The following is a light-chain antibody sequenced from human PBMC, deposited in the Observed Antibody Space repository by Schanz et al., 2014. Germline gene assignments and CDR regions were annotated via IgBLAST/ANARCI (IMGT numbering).Light chain of an antibody. J-gene: IGLJ3*02. CDR2: NND. V-gene: IGLV1-44*01. Sequence: QSVLTQQPSASGTPGQRVTISCSGSSSNIGSNTVDWYQQLPGTAPRLLIYNNDQRPSGVPDRFSGSKSGTAASLAISGLQSEDEADYYCQSYDSSLSGSVFGGGTKLTVL. CDR3: QSYDSSLSGSV. CDR1: SSNIGSNT.